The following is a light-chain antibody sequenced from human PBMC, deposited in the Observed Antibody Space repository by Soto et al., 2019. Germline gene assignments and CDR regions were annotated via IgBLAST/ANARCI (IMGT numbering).Light chain of an antibody. CDR3: CSYAGSYFYV. V-gene: IGLV2-11*01. CDR2: DVS. CDR1: SSDVGGYNY. Sequence: QSVLTQPRSVSGSPGQSVTISCTGTSSDVGGYNYVSWYQQHPGKAPKLTIYDVSKRPSGVPDRFSGSKSGNTASLTISGLQAEDEADYYCCSYAGSYFYVFGTGTKVTVL. J-gene: IGLJ1*01.